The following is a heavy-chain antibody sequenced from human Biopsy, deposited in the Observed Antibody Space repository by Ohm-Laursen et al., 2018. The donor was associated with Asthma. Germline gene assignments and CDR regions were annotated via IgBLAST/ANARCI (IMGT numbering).Heavy chain of an antibody. CDR3: ASDFPKDYVRYNFQF. CDR2: HDHEEGGT. Sequence: SAKVSCKISGYSLTDLSMHWVRQAPGQGLEWMGGHDHEEGGTANARRFQGRVTMTEDTSTDTAYMELSSLSSDDTAVYYCASDFPKDYVRYNFQFWGQGTLVTVSS. CDR1: GYSLTDLS. V-gene: IGHV1-24*01. J-gene: IGHJ4*02. D-gene: IGHD4-17*01.